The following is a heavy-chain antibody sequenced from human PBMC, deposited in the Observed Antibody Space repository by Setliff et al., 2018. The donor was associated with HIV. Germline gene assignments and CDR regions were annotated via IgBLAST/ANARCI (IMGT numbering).Heavy chain of an antibody. V-gene: IGHV4-61*09. CDR3: ASYDILTGYYGHYFDY. CDR2: IYSSGST. J-gene: IGHJ4*02. Sequence: LSLTCTVSGGSISSGSYYWNWIRQPAGKGLEWIGHIYSSGSTNYNPSLKSRVTISVDTSKNQFSLKLSSVTAADTAVYYCASYDILTGYYGHYFDYWGQGTLVTVSS. D-gene: IGHD3-9*01. CDR1: GGSISSGSYY.